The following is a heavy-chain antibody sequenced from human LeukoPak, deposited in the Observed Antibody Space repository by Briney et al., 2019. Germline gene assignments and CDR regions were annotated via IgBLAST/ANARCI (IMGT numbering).Heavy chain of an antibody. D-gene: IGHD6-13*01. CDR3: ARREYSSSWRPFDP. Sequence: SQTLSLTCTVSGGSISSGSYYWSWIRQPAGKGLEWIGRIYTSGSTNYNPSLKSRVTISVDTSKNQFSLKLSSVTAADTAVYYCARREYSSSWRPFDPWGQGTLVTVSS. J-gene: IGHJ5*02. CDR1: GGSISSGSYY. V-gene: IGHV4-61*02. CDR2: IYTSGST.